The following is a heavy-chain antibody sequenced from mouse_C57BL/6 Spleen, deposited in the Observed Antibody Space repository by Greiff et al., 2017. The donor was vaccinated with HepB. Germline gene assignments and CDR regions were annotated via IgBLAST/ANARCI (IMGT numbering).Heavy chain of an antibody. D-gene: IGHD2-3*01. V-gene: IGHV3-6*01. J-gene: IGHJ2*01. CDR3: AREGSDGYCVDY. CDR1: GYSITSGYY. CDR2: ISYDGSN. Sequence: ESGPGLVKPSQSLSLTCSVTGYSITSGYYWNWIRQFPGNKLEWMGYISYDGSNNYNPSLKNRISITRDTSKNQFFLKLNSVTTEDTATYYCAREGSDGYCVDYWGQGTTLTVSS.